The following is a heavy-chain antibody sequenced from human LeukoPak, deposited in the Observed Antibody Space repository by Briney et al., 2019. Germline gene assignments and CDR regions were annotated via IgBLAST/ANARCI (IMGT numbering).Heavy chain of an antibody. V-gene: IGHV4-34*01. CDR2: INHSGST. CDR3: ARVTGYDYVWGSYRYPKEFDY. J-gene: IGHJ4*02. D-gene: IGHD3-16*02. Sequence: SETLSLTCAVYGGSFSGYYWSWIRQPPGKGLEWIGEINHSGSTNYNPSLKSRVTISVDTSKNQFSLKLSSVTAADTAVYYCARVTGYDYVWGSYRYPKEFDYWDQGTLVTVSS. CDR1: GGSFSGYY.